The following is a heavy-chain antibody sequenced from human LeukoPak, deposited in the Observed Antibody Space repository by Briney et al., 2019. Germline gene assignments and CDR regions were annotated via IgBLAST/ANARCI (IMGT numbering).Heavy chain of an antibody. V-gene: IGHV7-4-1*02. Sequence: ASVKVSCKASGYTFTDYFMHWVRQAPGQGLEWMGWINTNTGNPTYAQGFTGRFVFSLDTSVSTAYLQISSLRADDTAVYYCARVGGNLWFGELSYWFDPWGQGTLVTVSS. CDR3: ARVGGNLWFGELSYWFDP. CDR1: GYTFTDYF. J-gene: IGHJ5*02. D-gene: IGHD3-10*01. CDR2: INTNTGNP.